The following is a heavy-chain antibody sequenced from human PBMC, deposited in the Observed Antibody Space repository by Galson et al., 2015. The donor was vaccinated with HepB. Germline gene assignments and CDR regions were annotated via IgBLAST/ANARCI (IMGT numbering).Heavy chain of an antibody. CDR1: GYTFTSYA. CDR3: AREGPGDTNAFDI. J-gene: IGHJ3*02. Sequence: SVKVSCKASGYTFTSYAMNWVRQAPGQGLEWMGWINTNTGNPTYAQGFTGRFVFSLDTSVSTAYLQISSLKAEDTAVYYCAREGPGDTNAFDIWGQGTMVTASS. V-gene: IGHV7-4-1*02. CDR2: INTNTGNP. D-gene: IGHD3-16*01.